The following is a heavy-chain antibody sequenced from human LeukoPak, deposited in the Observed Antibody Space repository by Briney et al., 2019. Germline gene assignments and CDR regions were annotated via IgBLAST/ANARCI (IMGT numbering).Heavy chain of an antibody. CDR2: ISTSSAV. Sequence: GGSLRLSCAASGFTFSSYWMSWVRQAPGKGLEWLSYISTSSAVYYADSVKGRFTVSRDNSKNTLYLQMNSLRAGDTAVYYCARDPNSSSWFEYYYYYYMDVWGKGTTVTVSS. V-gene: IGHV3-48*01. D-gene: IGHD6-13*01. J-gene: IGHJ6*03. CDR1: GFTFSSYW. CDR3: ARDPNSSSWFEYYYYYYMDV.